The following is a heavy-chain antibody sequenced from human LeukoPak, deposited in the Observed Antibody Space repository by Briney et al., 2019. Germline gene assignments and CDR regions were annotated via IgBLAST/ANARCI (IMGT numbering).Heavy chain of an antibody. J-gene: IGHJ5*02. D-gene: IGHD6-6*01. V-gene: IGHV4-59*01. CDR2: IYYSGST. CDR3: ASGSQSIPFDP. Sequence: SETLSLTCAVSGGSISSYYCSWIRQPPGKGLEWIGYIYYSGSTNYNPSLKSRVTISVDTSKNQFSLKLSSVTAADTAVYYCASGSQSIPFDPWGQGTLVIVSS. CDR1: GGSISSYY.